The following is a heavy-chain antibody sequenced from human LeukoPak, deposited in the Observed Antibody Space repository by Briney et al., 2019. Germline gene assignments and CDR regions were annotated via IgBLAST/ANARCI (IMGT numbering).Heavy chain of an antibody. CDR3: ASSSSGWYKFDY. D-gene: IGHD6-19*01. CDR2: MSASGGST. V-gene: IGHV3-23*01. CDR1: GFTFSNYV. Sequence: RGSLRLSCAASGFTFSNYVMNWVRQAPGKGLEWVSGMSASGGSTFYADSVKGRFTISRDNSKNTLYLQMNSLRAEDTAVYYCASSSSGWYKFDYWGQGTLVTVSS. J-gene: IGHJ4*02.